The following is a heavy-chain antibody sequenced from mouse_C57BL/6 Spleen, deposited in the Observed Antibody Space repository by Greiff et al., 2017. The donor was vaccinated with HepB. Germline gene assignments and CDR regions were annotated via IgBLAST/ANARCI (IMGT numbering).Heavy chain of an antibody. D-gene: IGHD1-1*01. CDR3: ARDYGSSPDYAMDY. Sequence: DVMLVESGGGLVKPGGSLKLSCAASGFTFSSYAMSWVRQTPEKRLEWVATISDGGSYTYYPDNVKGRFTISRDNAKNNLYLQMSHLKSEDTAMYYCARDYGSSPDYAMDYWGQGTSVTVSS. CDR2: ISDGGSYT. J-gene: IGHJ4*01. V-gene: IGHV5-4*01. CDR1: GFTFSSYA.